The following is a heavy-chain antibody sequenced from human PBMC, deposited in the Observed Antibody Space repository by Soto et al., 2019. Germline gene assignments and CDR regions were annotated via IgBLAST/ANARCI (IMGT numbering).Heavy chain of an antibody. V-gene: IGHV4-39*01. CDR2: IYYSGST. CDR1: GGSISSSSYY. Sequence: ETLSLTCTVSGGSISSSSYYWGWIRQPPGKGLEWIGSIYYSGSTYYNPSLKSRVTISVDTSKNQFSLKLSSVTAADTAVYYCDVTAMVRRGYGMDVWGQGTTVTVSS. D-gene: IGHD5-18*01. J-gene: IGHJ6*02. CDR3: DVTAMVRRGYGMDV.